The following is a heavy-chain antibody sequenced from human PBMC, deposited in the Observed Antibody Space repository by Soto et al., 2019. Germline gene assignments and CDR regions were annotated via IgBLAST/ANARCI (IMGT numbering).Heavy chain of an antibody. CDR1: GFTFSSCG. V-gene: IGHV3-30*18. CDR3: AKSHTTSGWNVKADY. CDR2: ISYDGSNK. J-gene: IGHJ4*02. D-gene: IGHD6-19*01. Sequence: GGSLRLSCAASGFTFSSCGMHWVRQAPGKGLEWVAVISYDGSNKYYADPVKGRFTISRDNSKNTLYLQMNSLRAEDPAFNYGAKSHTTSGWNVKADYGAQGTGVTVPS.